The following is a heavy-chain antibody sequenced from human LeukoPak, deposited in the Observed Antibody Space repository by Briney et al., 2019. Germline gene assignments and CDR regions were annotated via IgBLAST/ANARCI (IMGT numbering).Heavy chain of an antibody. D-gene: IGHD3-22*01. CDR3: ARAERITMIVVVDYWFDP. V-gene: IGHV1-8*01. J-gene: IGHJ5*02. CDR1: GYTFTSYD. Sequence: GASVKVSCKASGYTFTSYDINWVRQATGQGLEWMGWMNPNSGNTGYAQKFQGRVTMTRNTSISTAYMELSSLRSEDTAVYYCARAERITMIVVVDYWFDPWGQGTVVNVSS. CDR2: MNPNSGNT.